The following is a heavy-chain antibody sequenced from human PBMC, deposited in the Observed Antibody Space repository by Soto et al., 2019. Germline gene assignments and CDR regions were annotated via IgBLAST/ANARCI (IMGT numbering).Heavy chain of an antibody. CDR2: ISGDGGNK. D-gene: IGHD2-2*01. J-gene: IGHJ4*02. Sequence: GGSLRLSCAASGFNFSSYAMSWVRQAPGKGLEWVAVISGDGGNKYYADSVKGRFTISRDNSKNTLYLQMNSLRAEDTAVYYCAKGGYRRHCISTSCPEPDFDYWGQGTLVTVSS. V-gene: IGHV3-23*01. CDR1: GFNFSSYA. CDR3: AKGGYRRHCISTSCPEPDFDY.